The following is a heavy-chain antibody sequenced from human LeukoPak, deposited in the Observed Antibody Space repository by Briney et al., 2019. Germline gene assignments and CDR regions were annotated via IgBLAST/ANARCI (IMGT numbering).Heavy chain of an antibody. CDR3: ARVRSRITGTTD. CDR1: GFTVSSNY. V-gene: IGHV3-66*01. J-gene: IGHJ4*02. CDR2: IYSGGST. Sequence: QPGGSLRLSCAASGFTVSSNYMSWVRQAPGKGLEWVSVIYSGGSTYYADSVKGRFTISRDNSKNTLYLQMNSLRAEDTAVYYCARVRSRITGTTDWGQGTLVTVSS. D-gene: IGHD1-20*01.